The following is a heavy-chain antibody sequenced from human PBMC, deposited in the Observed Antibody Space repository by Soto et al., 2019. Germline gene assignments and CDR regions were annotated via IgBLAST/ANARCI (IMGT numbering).Heavy chain of an antibody. CDR3: ARDFAGWFGNLVNYFDN. D-gene: IGHD3-10*01. CDR2: ISGSGDST. CDR1: GFTFSSYA. V-gene: IGHV3-23*01. J-gene: IGHJ4*02. Sequence: GGSLRLSCAASGFTFSSYAMSWVRQAPGKGLEWVSGISGSGDSTYYADSVRGRFTISRDDSKNTLYLEMNSLRPEDTAVYYYARDFAGWFGNLVNYFDNWGQGTLVTVSS.